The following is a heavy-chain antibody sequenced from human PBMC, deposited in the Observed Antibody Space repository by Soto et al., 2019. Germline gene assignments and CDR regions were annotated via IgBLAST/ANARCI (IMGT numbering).Heavy chain of an antibody. J-gene: IGHJ3*02. D-gene: IGHD5-12*01. Sequence: PSETLSLTCTVSGGSVSSGAYYWTWIRQRPGKGLEWIGYIYYSGSTYYSPSLKSRLSMPLDTSKNQFSLRLSSVTAADTAMYYCARARLRAVYAFDIWGQGTMVTVSS. V-gene: IGHV4-31*03. CDR2: IYYSGST. CDR1: GGSVSSGAYY. CDR3: ARARLRAVYAFDI.